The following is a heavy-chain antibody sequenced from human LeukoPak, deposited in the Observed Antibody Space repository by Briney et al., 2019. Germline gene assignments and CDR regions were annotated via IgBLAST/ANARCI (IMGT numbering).Heavy chain of an antibody. J-gene: IGHJ6*03. Sequence: GGSLRLSCAASGFTFSSYSMNWVRQAPGKGLEWVSSISSSSSYIYYADSVKGRFTISRDNAKNSLYLQMNSLRAEDTAVYYCARQWDYYYYMDVWGKGTTVTVSS. CDR3: ARQWDYYYYMDV. V-gene: IGHV3-21*01. D-gene: IGHD1-26*01. CDR2: ISSSSSYI. CDR1: GFTFSSYS.